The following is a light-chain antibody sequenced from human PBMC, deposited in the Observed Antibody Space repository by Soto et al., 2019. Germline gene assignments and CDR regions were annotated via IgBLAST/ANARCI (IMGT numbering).Light chain of an antibody. CDR1: QSVRTY. J-gene: IGKJ1*01. Sequence: DIVLTQSPATLSLSPGERATLSCRASQSVRTYLAWYQQKRGQAPRLLMYDASNRASGVPARFSGSGSGTDFTLTISSLEPEDFAVYYCQQYGSSPLISFGQGTKVDI. CDR2: DAS. CDR3: QQYGSSPLIS. V-gene: IGKV3-11*01.